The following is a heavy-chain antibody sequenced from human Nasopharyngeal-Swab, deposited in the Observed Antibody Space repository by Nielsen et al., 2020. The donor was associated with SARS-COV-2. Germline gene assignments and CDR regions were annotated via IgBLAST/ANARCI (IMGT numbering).Heavy chain of an antibody. V-gene: IGHV4-4*02. J-gene: IGHJ6*02. Sequence: WIRQPPGKGLEWIGEIYHSGSTNYNPSLKSRVTISVDKSKNQFSLKLSSVTAADTAAYYCARGYSWYYYYGMDVWGQGTTVTVSS. CDR3: ARGYSWYYYYGMDV. CDR2: IYHSGST. D-gene: IGHD5-18*01.